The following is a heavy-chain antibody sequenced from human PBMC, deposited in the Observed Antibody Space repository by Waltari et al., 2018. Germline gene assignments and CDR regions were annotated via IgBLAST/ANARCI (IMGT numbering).Heavy chain of an antibody. CDR1: GGSISSSSYY. CDR3: ARLVATTSYYFDY. D-gene: IGHD5-12*01. V-gene: IGHV4-39*07. Sequence: QLQLQESGPGLVKPSETLSLTCTVSGGSISSSSYYWGWIRQPPGKGLEWIGSIYTSGSTNYNPSLKSRVTISVDTSKNQFSLKLSSVTAADTAVYYCARLVATTSYYFDYWGQGTLVTVSS. J-gene: IGHJ4*02. CDR2: IYTSGST.